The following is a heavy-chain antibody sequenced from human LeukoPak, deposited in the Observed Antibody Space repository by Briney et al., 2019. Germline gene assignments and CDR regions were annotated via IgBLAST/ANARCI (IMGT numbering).Heavy chain of an antibody. CDR3: AKDRFYDILTGYADY. CDR1: GFSFTNYA. CDR2: ITGGGGSI. J-gene: IGHJ4*02. Sequence: PGGSLRLSCTASGFSFTNYAMSWVRQAPGEGLEWVSAITGGGGSIYYADSVKGRFTISRDTYKNTLYLQMDSLRAEDTAVYYCAKDRFYDILTGYADYWGQGTVVTVSS. V-gene: IGHV3-23*01. D-gene: IGHD3-9*01.